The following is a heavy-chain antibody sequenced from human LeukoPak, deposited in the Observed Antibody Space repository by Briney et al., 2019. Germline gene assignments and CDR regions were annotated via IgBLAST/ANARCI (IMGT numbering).Heavy chain of an antibody. CDR2: ISGSGGST. J-gene: IGHJ5*02. D-gene: IGHD3-3*01. CDR1: GFTFSSYA. Sequence: GGSLRLSCAASGFTFSSYAMSWVRQAPGKGLEWVSAISGSGGSTYYADSVKGRFTISRDNSKNTLYLQMNSLRAEDTAVYYCAKVNSIWSGYPLGWFDPWGQGTLVTVSS. V-gene: IGHV3-23*01. CDR3: AKVNSIWSGYPLGWFDP.